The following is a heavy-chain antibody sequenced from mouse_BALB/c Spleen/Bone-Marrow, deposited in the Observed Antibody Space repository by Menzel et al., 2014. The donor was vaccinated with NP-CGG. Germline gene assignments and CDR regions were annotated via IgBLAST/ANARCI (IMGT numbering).Heavy chain of an antibody. CDR3: ARWYYGMDY. D-gene: IGHD2-3*01. V-gene: IGHV1S135*01. Sequence: EVQLQESGPELVKPGASVKVSCKASGYSFTDYNMHWVKRSHGKSLEWIGYIDPYNGGTSYNQKFKGKATLTVDTSSSTLFMNHNTERSEDSAVYYCARWYYGMDYWGQGTPVTVSS. J-gene: IGHJ4*01. CDR1: GYSFTDYN. CDR2: IDPYNGGT.